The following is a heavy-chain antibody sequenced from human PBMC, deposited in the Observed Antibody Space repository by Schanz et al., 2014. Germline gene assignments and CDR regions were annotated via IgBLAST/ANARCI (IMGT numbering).Heavy chain of an antibody. CDR1: GFVFGDYY. CDR2: ISDSGTYT. Sequence: QVQVVQSGGGLVKPGGSLRLSCAASGFVFGDYYMTWIRQAPGKGLEWLSYISDSGTYTNYADSVKGRFTMSRDNAKNSVFLQMNSLRGEDTAVYYCVRDSFFAFDYWGQGSLVTVSS. CDR3: VRDSFFAFDY. D-gene: IGHD3-3*01. V-gene: IGHV3-11*06. J-gene: IGHJ4*02.